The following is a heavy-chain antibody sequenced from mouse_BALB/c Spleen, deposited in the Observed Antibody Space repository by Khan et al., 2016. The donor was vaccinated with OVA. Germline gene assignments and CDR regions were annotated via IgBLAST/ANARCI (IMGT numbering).Heavy chain of an antibody. CDR2: INYSGNT. D-gene: IGHD2-4*01. V-gene: IGHV3-2*02. J-gene: IGHJ3*01. CDR1: GYSITSEYA. Sequence: EVELVESGPGLVKPSQSLSLTCTVTGYSITSEYAWNWIRQFPGNELEWMGYINYSGNTRYNPSLKSRISITRDTSKNQFFLQLTSVTTEDTATYCYTRKDCYDYDPFPYWGQGTLVTVS. CDR3: TRKDCYDYDPFPY.